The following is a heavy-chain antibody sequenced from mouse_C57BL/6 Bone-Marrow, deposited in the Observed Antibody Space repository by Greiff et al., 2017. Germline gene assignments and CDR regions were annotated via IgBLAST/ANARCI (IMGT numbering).Heavy chain of an antibody. CDR2: INPSSGYT. Sequence: VQLQQSGAELAKPGASVKLSCKASGYTFTSYWMHWVKQRPGQGLEWIGYINPSSGYTKYNQKFKDKATLTADKTSSTSYMKLSSLTYEYSAVYYCAIPLFLLRYRAWFAYWGQGTLVTVSA. CDR1: GYTFTSYW. D-gene: IGHD1-1*01. J-gene: IGHJ3*01. V-gene: IGHV1-7*01. CDR3: AIPLFLLRYRAWFAY.